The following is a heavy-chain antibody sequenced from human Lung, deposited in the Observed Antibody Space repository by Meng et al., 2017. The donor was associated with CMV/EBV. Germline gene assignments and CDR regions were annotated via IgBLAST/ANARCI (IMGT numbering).Heavy chain of an antibody. CDR2: ISPYTGHT. CDR3: ARDLRLVPSAAQEF. CDR1: GYTFNSYG. D-gene: IGHD2-2*01. Sequence: ASXXVSXKSSGYTFNSYGISWVRQAPGQGLEWLGWISPYTGHTFYAQNLQGRVTLTTDRSTSTAYMELRSLTSDDTAVYYCARDLRLVPSAAQEFWGKGTXVTVSS. J-gene: IGHJ4*02. V-gene: IGHV1-18*01.